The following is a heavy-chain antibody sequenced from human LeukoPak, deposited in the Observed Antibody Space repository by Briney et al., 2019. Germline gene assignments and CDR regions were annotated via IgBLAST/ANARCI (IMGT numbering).Heavy chain of an antibody. Sequence: ASVQVSCKTSGGTFSTSAITWVRQAPGQGLEWMGIINPSDGSANYAQKFQGRVTMTRDRSRSTVYLELSSLRSEDTAVYYCTRPKDSGSHLFLFDYWGQGTLVTVSS. D-gene: IGHD1-26*01. CDR3: TRPKDSGSHLFLFDY. CDR1: GGTFSTSA. J-gene: IGHJ4*02. CDR2: INPSDGSA. V-gene: IGHV1-46*01.